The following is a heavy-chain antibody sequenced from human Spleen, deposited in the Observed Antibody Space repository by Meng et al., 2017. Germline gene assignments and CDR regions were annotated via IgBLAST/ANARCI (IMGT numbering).Heavy chain of an antibody. CDR1: GGSFSDYY. CDR3: ARGPTTMAHDFDY. Sequence: QRELQPSRAGTLETLDALSLTCVVSGGSFSDYYWCWIRPPPGKGQEWIGKINHSESTNYNPSLECRATILVDTSQNNLSLKLSSVTAADSAVYYCARGPTTMAHDFDYWGQGTLVTVSS. V-gene: IGHV4-34*01. D-gene: IGHD4-11*01. J-gene: IGHJ4*02. CDR2: INHSEST.